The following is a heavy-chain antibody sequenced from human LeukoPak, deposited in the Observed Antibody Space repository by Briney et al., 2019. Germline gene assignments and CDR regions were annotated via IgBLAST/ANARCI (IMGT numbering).Heavy chain of an antibody. V-gene: IGHV3-21*01. D-gene: IGHD3-10*01. J-gene: IGHJ6*02. Sequence: AGGSLRLSCAASGFTFSSYSMNWVRQAPGKGLEWVSSISSSSSYIYYADSVKGRFTISRDNAKNSLYLQMNSLRAEDTAVYYCARAGLYLVRGVPYGMDVWGQGTTVTVSS. CDR2: ISSSSSYI. CDR1: GFTFSSYS. CDR3: ARAGLYLVRGVPYGMDV.